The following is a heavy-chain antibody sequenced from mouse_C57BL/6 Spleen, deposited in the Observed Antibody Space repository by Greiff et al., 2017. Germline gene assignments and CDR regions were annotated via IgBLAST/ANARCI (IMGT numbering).Heavy chain of an antibody. Sequence: QVLLQQSGAELVKPGASVKISCKASGYAFSSYWMNWVKQRPGKGLEWIGQIYPGDGDTNYNGKFKGKATLPAAKSASTACMQLSSLTSEDSAVYFCGRGDSNLYYFDYWGQGTTLTVAS. CDR1: GYAFSSYW. D-gene: IGHD2-5*01. V-gene: IGHV1-80*01. J-gene: IGHJ2*01. CDR2: IYPGDGDT. CDR3: GRGDSNLYYFDY.